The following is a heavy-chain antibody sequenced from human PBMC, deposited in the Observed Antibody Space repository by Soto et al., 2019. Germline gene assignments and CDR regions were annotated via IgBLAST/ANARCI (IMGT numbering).Heavy chain of an antibody. Sequence: GGSLRLSCAASGFTFSSYGMHWVRQAPGKGLEWVAVISYDGSNKYYADSVKGRFTISRDNSKNTLYLQMNSLRAEDTAVYYCAKSSGSYDQNWFDPWGQGTLVTVSS. CDR2: ISYDGSNK. CDR1: GFTFSSYG. CDR3: AKSSGSYDQNWFDP. J-gene: IGHJ5*02. D-gene: IGHD1-26*01. V-gene: IGHV3-30*18.